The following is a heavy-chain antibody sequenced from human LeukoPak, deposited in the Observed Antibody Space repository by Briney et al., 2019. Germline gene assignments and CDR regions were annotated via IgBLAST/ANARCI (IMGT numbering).Heavy chain of an antibody. J-gene: IGHJ4*02. CDR1: VFTFSSYG. V-gene: IGHV3-33*01. Sequence: AGRSLRLSCAPSVFTFSSYGMHWVRQAPGKGLEWVAVIWYDGRNPYYEDSVKGRFTISRDNSKNTLYLQMNSLSAEDTAVYYCASPGAGTTGFDYWGQGTLVIVST. CDR2: IWYDGRNP. CDR3: ASPGAGTTGFDY. D-gene: IGHD4-17*01.